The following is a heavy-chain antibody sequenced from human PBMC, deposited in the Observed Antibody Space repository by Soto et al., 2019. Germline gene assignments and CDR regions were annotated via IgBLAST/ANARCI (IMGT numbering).Heavy chain of an antibody. CDR3: AIVVITMIDGWFDP. J-gene: IGHJ5*02. Sequence: KTSETLSLTCTVSGGSVSSGSYYWSWIRQPPGKGLEWIGYIYYSGSTNYNPSLKSRVTISVDTSKNQFSLKLSSVTAADTAVYYCAIVVITMIDGWFDPWGQGTLVTVSS. CDR2: IYYSGST. V-gene: IGHV4-61*01. CDR1: GGSVSSGSYY. D-gene: IGHD3-22*01.